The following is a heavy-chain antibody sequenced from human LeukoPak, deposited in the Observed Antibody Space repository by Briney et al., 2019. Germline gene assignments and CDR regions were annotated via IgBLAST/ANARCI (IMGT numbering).Heavy chain of an antibody. CDR1: GFTVSNNY. CDR2: IYSGGST. CDR3: ATGHTVTNLS. J-gene: IGHJ4*02. D-gene: IGHD4-17*01. Sequence: GGSLRLSCTASGFTVSNNYMSWVRQAPGKGLEWVSVIYSGGSTYYADSVKGRFAISRDKSKNTLYLQMNSLRAEDTAVYYCATGHTVTNLSWGQGTLVTVSS. V-gene: IGHV3-53*01.